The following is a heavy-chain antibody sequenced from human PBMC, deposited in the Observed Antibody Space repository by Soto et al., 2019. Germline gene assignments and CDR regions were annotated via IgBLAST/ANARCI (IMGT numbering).Heavy chain of an antibody. CDR2: IYWNDDK. J-gene: IGHJ4*02. D-gene: IGHD3-16*02. CDR1: GFSLSTSGVG. V-gene: IGHV2-5*01. Sequence: QITLKESGPTLVKPTQTLTLTCTFSGFSLSTSGVGVGWIRQPPGKALEWLALIYWNDDKRYSPSLKSRLTSTKDTAKNHVVLTRNNIDHVDTATYYSARLYDYVWGNYRKDPYYFDSWGQGTLVTVSS. CDR3: ARLYDYVWGNYRKDPYYFDS.